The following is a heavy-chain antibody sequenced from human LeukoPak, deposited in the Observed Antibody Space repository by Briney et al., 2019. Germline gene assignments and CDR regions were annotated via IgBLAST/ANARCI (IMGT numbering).Heavy chain of an antibody. V-gene: IGHV4-59*08. Sequence: SETLSLTCTVSGGSISSYYWSWIRQPPGKGLEWIGYIYYSGSTNYNPSLKSRVTISVDTSKNQFSLKLSSVTAADTAVYYCARRLCSSTSCYGWDAFDIWGQGTMVTVSS. CDR3: ARRLCSSTSCYGWDAFDI. CDR1: GGSISSYY. J-gene: IGHJ3*02. CDR2: IYYSGST. D-gene: IGHD2-2*01.